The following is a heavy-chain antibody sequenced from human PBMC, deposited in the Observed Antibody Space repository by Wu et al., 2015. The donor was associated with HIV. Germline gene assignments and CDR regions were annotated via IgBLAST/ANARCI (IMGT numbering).Heavy chain of an antibody. D-gene: IGHD6-19*01. CDR3: ARALRPVADALELDF. J-gene: IGHJ4*02. CDR1: GYSFSNYG. CDR2: INHNGGGA. V-gene: IGHV1-2*02. Sequence: QVQLVQSGAEVKKPGASVKVSCKASGYSFSNYGVHWVRQAPGQGLEWMGWINHNGGGATYAQRFQGRVAMTRDTSMSTAFMELSRLRFDDTAIYYCARALRPVADALELDFWGQGTLVTVSS.